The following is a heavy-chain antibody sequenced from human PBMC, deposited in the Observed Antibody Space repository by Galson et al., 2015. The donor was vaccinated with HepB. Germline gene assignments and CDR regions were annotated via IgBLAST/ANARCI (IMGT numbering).Heavy chain of an antibody. CDR1: GGTFSSYT. Sequence: SVKVSCKASGGTFSSYTISWVRQAPGQGLEWMGRIIPILGIANYAQKFQGRVTITADKSTSTAYMELSSLRSEDTAVYYCARERVGIAVAGIIDYWGQGTLVTVSS. V-gene: IGHV1-69*04. CDR3: ARERVGIAVAGIIDY. D-gene: IGHD6-19*01. J-gene: IGHJ4*02. CDR2: IIPILGIA.